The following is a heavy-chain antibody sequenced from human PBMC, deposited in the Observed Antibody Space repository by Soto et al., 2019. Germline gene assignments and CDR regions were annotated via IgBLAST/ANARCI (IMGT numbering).Heavy chain of an antibody. CDR3: ARTCFYYYYYYGMDV. CDR1: GGSFSGYY. CDR2: INHSGST. Sequence: QVQLQQWGAGLLKPSETLSLTCAVYGGSFSGYYWSWIRQPPGKGLEWIGEINHSGSTNYNPSLKSPVTISVDTSKNQFSLKLSSVTAADTAVYYCARTCFYYYYYYGMDVWGQGTTVTVSS. J-gene: IGHJ6*02. V-gene: IGHV4-34*01.